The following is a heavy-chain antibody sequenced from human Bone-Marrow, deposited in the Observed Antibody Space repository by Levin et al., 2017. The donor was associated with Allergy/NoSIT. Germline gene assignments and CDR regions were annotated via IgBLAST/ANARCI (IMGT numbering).Heavy chain of an antibody. D-gene: IGHD6-19*01. CDR1: GGSIRSYY. V-gene: IGHV4-59*01. CDR2: TYYSGST. Sequence: SQTLSLPCTVSGGSIRSYYWSWIRQPPGKGLEWIGYTYYSGSTNYSPSLKSRVTMWVDKSKNQVSLRLTSVTAADTAVYYCARGGSGWYAGYWGQGTLVTVSS. CDR3: ARGGSGWYAGY. J-gene: IGHJ4*02.